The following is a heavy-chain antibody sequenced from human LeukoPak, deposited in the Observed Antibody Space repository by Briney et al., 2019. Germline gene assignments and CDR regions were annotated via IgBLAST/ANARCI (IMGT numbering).Heavy chain of an antibody. V-gene: IGHV3-30*02. D-gene: IGHD3-10*02. Sequence: GGSLRLSCAASGFTFSSYGMHWVRQAPGKVLEWVAVIWYDGSNKYYADSVKGRFTISRDNSKNTLYLQMNSLRAEDTAVYYCAKDGFFSLFGELLPAMLLDYWGQGTLVTVSS. CDR3: AKDGFFSLFGELLPAMLLDY. J-gene: IGHJ4*02. CDR1: GFTFSSYG. CDR2: IWYDGSNK.